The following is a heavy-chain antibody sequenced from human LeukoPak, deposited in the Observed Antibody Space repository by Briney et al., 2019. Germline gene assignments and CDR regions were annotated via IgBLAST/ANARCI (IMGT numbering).Heavy chain of an antibody. CDR1: GFTFSSYA. Sequence: GGSLRLSCEASGFTFSSYAMSWVRQAPGKGLEWVSVISGSGDSTYYADSVEGRCTISRDNSKDALYLQMNSLRAEDTAVYYCARVGYSGYDYDYWGQGTLVTVSS. V-gene: IGHV3-23*01. J-gene: IGHJ4*02. D-gene: IGHD5-12*01. CDR3: ARVGYSGYDYDY. CDR2: ISGSGDST.